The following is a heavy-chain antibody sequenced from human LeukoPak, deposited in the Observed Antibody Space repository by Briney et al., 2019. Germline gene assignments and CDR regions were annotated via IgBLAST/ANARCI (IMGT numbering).Heavy chain of an antibody. J-gene: IGHJ4*02. CDR1: GFTVSSNS. Sequence: GGSLRLSCAASGFTVSSNSMSWVRQAPGKGLEWVSVIYSGGSTYYADSVKGRFTISRDNSKNTLYLQMNSLRAEDTAVYYCARDVRGYCTNGVCFFDYWGQGTLVTVSS. CDR3: ARDVRGYCTNGVCFFDY. V-gene: IGHV3-66*02. D-gene: IGHD2-8*01. CDR2: IYSGGST.